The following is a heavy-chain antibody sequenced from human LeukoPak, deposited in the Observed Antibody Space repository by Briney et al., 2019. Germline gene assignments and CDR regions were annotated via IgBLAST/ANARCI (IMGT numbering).Heavy chain of an antibody. D-gene: IGHD1-26*01. V-gene: IGHV1-24*01. CDR1: GASLSETS. CDR2: FDPEDGES. Sequence: ASVKVSCKVSGASLSETSIHWVRQAPGQWPEWMGGFDPEDGESIFAQRFQGRFSMTEDTSTDTAYMELRSLRPEDTAVYYCATADKWEPLDYWGQGTLVTVSS. CDR3: ATADKWEPLDY. J-gene: IGHJ4*02.